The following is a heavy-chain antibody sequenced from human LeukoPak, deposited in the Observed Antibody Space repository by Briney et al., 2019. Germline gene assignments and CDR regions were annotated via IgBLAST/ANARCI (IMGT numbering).Heavy chain of an antibody. D-gene: IGHD2-15*01. Sequence: GGSLRLSCAASGVTFSSHSMHWVRQAPGRGLVWVSGISRDGTSTNYADAVRGRFTISRDNAKNTLYLQMNSLRVEDTAVYSCARGWYGPDSCGQGTLVTVSS. CDR2: ISRDGTST. CDR3: ARGWYGPDS. V-gene: IGHV3-74*01. J-gene: IGHJ5*01. CDR1: GVTFSSHS.